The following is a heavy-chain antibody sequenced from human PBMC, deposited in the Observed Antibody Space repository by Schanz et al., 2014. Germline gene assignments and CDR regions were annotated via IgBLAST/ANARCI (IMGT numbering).Heavy chain of an antibody. V-gene: IGHV1-18*01. CDR1: GYSFTTYD. Sequence: QVQLVQSGAEVKKPGASVRVSCKASGYSFTTYDVNWVRQAPGQGLEWMGWISVYHGHTNYAEKVHGRVTMTTDTSTSTAYMELSSLRSDDTAMYYCVTEKRMESGTWAKAFDIWGQGTWXTVSS. CDR2: ISVYHGHT. CDR3: VTEKRMESGTWAKAFDI. D-gene: IGHD3-3*01. J-gene: IGHJ3*02.